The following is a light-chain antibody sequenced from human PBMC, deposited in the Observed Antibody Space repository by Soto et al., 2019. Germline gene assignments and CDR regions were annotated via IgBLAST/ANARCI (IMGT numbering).Light chain of an antibody. V-gene: IGKV3D-15*01. CDR1: ETIRNN. Sequence: QSPGTLSLSPGEGATLSCRASETIRNNYLAWYQQKPGQAPRLLIYGASVRATGVPDRFSGSGSGTEFTLTISSLQSEDFAVYYCQQYNNWPPWTFGQGTKVDIK. J-gene: IGKJ1*01. CDR3: QQYNNWPPWT. CDR2: GAS.